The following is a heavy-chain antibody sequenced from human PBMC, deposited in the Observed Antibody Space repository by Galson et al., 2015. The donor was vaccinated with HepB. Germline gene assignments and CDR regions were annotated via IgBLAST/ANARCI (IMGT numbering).Heavy chain of an antibody. CDR2: ISSSSSYI. V-gene: IGHV3-21*01. CDR3: ARVPIQLWFEYYFDY. Sequence: SLRLSCAASGFTFSSYSMNWVRQAPGKGLEWVSSISSSSSYIYYADSVKGRFTISRDNAKNSLYLQMNSLRAEDTAVYYCARVPIQLWFEYYFDYWGQGTLVTVSS. CDR1: GFTFSSYS. J-gene: IGHJ4*02. D-gene: IGHD5-18*01.